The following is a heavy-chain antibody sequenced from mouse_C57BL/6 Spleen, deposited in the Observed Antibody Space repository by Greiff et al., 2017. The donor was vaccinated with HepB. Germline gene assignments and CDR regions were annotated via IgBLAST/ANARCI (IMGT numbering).Heavy chain of an antibody. V-gene: IGHV1-55*01. CDR3: ARSPGSGLAWFAY. CDR1: GYTFTSYW. CDR2: IYPGSGST. Sequence: VQLQQPGAELVKPGASVKMSCKASGYTFTSYWITWVKQRPGQGLEWIGDIYPGSGSTNYNEKFKSKATLTVDTSSSTAYMQLSSLTSEDSAVYYCARSPGSGLAWFAYWGQGTLVTVSA. J-gene: IGHJ3*01. D-gene: IGHD3-2*02.